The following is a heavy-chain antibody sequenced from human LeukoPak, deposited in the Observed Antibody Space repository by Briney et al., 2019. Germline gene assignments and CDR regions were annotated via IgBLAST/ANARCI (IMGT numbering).Heavy chain of an antibody. CDR3: ARDAGILTGYPFRY. CDR2: ISAYNGNT. CDR1: GYTFTSYG. V-gene: IGHV1-18*01. Sequence: ASVTVSCNASGYTFTSYGISWVRQAPGQGLEWMGWISAYNGNTNYAQKLQGRVTMTTDTSTSTAYMELRSLRSDDTAVYYCARDAGILTGYPFRYWGQGTLVTVSS. D-gene: IGHD3-9*01. J-gene: IGHJ4*02.